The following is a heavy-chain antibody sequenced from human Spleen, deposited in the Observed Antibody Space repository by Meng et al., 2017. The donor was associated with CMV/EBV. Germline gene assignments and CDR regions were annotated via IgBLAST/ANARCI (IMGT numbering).Heavy chain of an antibody. CDR3: AREGRDLDL. CDR1: GFIFSNYW. Sequence: GESLKISCAASGFIFSNYWMSWVRQAPGKGLEWLANIKQDDSERYYVDSVKGRFTISRGNAKKFLYLQMNFLGAEDTAVYFCAREGRDLDLWGLGTLVTVSS. V-gene: IGHV3-7*01. D-gene: IGHD2-15*01. J-gene: IGHJ5*02. CDR2: IKQDDSER.